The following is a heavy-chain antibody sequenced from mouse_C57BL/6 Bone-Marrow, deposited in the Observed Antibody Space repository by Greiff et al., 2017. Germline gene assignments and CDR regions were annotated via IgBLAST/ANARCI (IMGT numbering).Heavy chain of an antibody. CDR2: LWSGGST. CDR3: ARGNSSSFDV. V-gene: IGHV2-2*01. Sequence: VQLVESGPGLVQPSQSLSITCTVSGFSLTSYGVHWVRQSPGKGLEWLGVLWSGGSTDYNAAFISRLSISTDNSNSHVFFKMNSLQADDTAVYYCARGNSSSFDVWGTGTTVTVSS. CDR1: GFSLTSYG. J-gene: IGHJ1*03. D-gene: IGHD3-2*02.